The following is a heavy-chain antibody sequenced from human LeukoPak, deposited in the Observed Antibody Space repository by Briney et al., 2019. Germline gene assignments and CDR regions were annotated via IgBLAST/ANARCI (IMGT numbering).Heavy chain of an antibody. J-gene: IGHJ5*02. CDR2: INPSGGNT. Sequence: GASVKVSCKASGYTFTSYYMHWVRQAPGPGLEWMGLINPSGGNTIYAQNFQGRVTMTRDTSTTTVYMELTSLRSEDTAVYYCARELTTITDKWFDPWGQGTLVTVSS. CDR3: ARELTTITDKWFDP. V-gene: IGHV1-46*03. D-gene: IGHD4-11*01. CDR1: GYTFTSYY.